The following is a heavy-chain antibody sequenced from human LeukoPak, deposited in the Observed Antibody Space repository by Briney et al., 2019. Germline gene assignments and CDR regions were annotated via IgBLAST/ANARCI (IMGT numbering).Heavy chain of an antibody. V-gene: IGHV4-39*07. CDR2: MYYSGTT. CDR1: GGSISSISYY. Sequence: SETLSLTCIVSGGSISSISYYWGWIRQSPGKGLEWIASMYYSGTTYNNPSLKSRVTISVGTSKNQFSLKLSSVTAADTAVYYCARGREEYQLPSNWFDPWGQGTLVTVSS. J-gene: IGHJ5*02. D-gene: IGHD2-2*01. CDR3: ARGREEYQLPSNWFDP.